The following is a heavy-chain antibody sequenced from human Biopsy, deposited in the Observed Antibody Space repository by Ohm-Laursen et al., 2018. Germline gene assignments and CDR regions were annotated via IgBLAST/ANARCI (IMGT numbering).Heavy chain of an antibody. Sequence: SVKVSCKVSGGTFSSSAITWVRQAPGQGLEWMGGIIGIFRTAHYAQKFQGRVTITADEFMSTAYMEMSRLRSDDTAVYYCALQSVAQMKNFDYWGQGTLVTVSS. V-gene: IGHV1-69*13. CDR3: ALQSVAQMKNFDY. J-gene: IGHJ4*02. CDR2: IIGIFRTA. CDR1: GGTFSSSA. D-gene: IGHD6-19*01.